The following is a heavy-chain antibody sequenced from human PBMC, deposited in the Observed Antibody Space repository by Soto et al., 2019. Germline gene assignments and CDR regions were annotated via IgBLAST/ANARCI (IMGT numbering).Heavy chain of an antibody. CDR2: IYYSGST. CDR3: ATISDILTAYPLDY. Sequence: PSETLSLTCTVSGGSVGSYYWSWIRQPPGKGLEWIGYIYYSGSTNYNPSLKSRVTFLLDTSKNQFSLKLRSVTAADTAVYYCATISDILTAYPLDYWGQGTLVTVPQ. CDR1: GGSVGSYY. D-gene: IGHD3-9*01. V-gene: IGHV4-59*02. J-gene: IGHJ4*02.